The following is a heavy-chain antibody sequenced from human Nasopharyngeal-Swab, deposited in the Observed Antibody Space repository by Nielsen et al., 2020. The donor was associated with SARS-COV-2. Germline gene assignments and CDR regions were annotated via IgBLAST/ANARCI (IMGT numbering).Heavy chain of an antibody. CDR1: GFTFSTYT. J-gene: IGHJ4*02. Sequence: GESLKISCAASGFTFSTYTMNWVRQAPGKGLEWVSSISSSGIYIYNVDSLKGRFTISRDNAKNSLYLQMNSLRAEDTAVYYCARDLAVAVGRETGENFDYWGQGTLVTVSS. V-gene: IGHV3-21*01. CDR3: ARDLAVAVGRETGENFDY. CDR2: ISSSGIYI. D-gene: IGHD6-19*01.